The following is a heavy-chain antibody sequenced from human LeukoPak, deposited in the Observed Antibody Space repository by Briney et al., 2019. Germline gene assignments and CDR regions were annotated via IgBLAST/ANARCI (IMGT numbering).Heavy chain of an antibody. J-gene: IGHJ6*03. Sequence: GGSLGLSCAASGFSFSSFGMHWVRQAPGKGLDWVAFIRYDGSKKYYADSVKGRFTISRDSSKNTLYLQMNSLRAEDTAVYYCTRVEETATTAAIIRKYSYYYYYMDVWGKGNTVTVSS. V-gene: IGHV3-30*02. D-gene: IGHD4-11*01. CDR2: IRYDGSKK. CDR3: TRVEETATTAAIIRKYSYYYYYMDV. CDR1: GFSFSSFG.